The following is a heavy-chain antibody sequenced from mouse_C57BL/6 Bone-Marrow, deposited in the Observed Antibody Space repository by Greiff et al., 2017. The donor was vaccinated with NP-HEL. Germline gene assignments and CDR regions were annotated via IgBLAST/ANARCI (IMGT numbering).Heavy chain of an antibody. V-gene: IGHV1-26*01. CDR2: INPNNGGT. Sequence: VQLQQSGPELVKPGASVKISCKASGYTFTDYYMNWVKQSHGKSLEWIGDINPNNGGTSYNQKFKGKATLTVDKSSSTAYMELRSLTSEDSAVYYCANTVVATGAMDYWGQGTSVTVSS. CDR1: GYTFTDYY. D-gene: IGHD1-1*01. CDR3: ANTVVATGAMDY. J-gene: IGHJ4*01.